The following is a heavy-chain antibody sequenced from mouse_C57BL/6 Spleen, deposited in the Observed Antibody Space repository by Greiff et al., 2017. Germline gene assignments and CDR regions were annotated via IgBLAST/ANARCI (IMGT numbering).Heavy chain of an antibody. CDR3: AREGTTAQEVYAMDY. V-gene: IGHV1-39*01. CDR2: INPNYGTT. CDR1: GYSFTDYN. J-gene: IGHJ4*01. D-gene: IGHD3-2*02. Sequence: LQESGPELVKPGASVKISCKASGYSFTDYNMNWVKQSNGKSLEWIGVINPNYGTTSYNQKFKGKATLTVDQSSSTAYMQLNSLTSEDSAVYYCAREGTTAQEVYAMDYWGQGTSVTVSS.